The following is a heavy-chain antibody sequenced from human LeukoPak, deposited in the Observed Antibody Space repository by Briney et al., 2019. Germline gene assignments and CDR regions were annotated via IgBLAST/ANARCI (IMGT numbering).Heavy chain of an antibody. CDR2: ISAYNDNT. CDR1: GYTFTNYG. CDR3: ARERAQDGDYGRNWFDP. D-gene: IGHD4-17*01. Sequence: ASVKVSCKASGYTFTNYGISWVRQAPGQGLEWMGWISAYNDNTNYAQKLQGRVTMTTDTSTSTAYMELRSLRSDDTAVYYCARERAQDGDYGRNWFDPWGQGTLVTVSS. V-gene: IGHV1-18*01. J-gene: IGHJ5*02.